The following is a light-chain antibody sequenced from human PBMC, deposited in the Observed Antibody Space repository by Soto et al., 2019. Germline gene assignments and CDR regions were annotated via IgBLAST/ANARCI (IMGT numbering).Light chain of an antibody. CDR3: QQYYSYPIT. CDR1: QSISSY. J-gene: IGKJ5*01. CDR2: AAS. Sequence: DIKMNMSPSALSASVGDRVTIPCRASQSISSYLNWYQQKPGKAPKLLIYAASTSQSGVPSRFSGSGSGTDFTLTISCLQSEDFATYYCQQYYSYPITFGQGTRLEIK. V-gene: IGKV1-39*01.